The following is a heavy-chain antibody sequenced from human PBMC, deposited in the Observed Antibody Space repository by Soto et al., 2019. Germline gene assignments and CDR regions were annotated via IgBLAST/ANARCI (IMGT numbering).Heavy chain of an antibody. CDR2: ISSRNGYI. V-gene: IGHV3-21*01. J-gene: IGHJ4*02. CDR1: GFIFSSYS. CDR3: ARDLEFLNNFDF. D-gene: IGHD3-10*01. Sequence: VQLVESGGGLVKPGGSLRLSCEGIGFIFSSYSMNWVRQAPGKGLEWVSSISSRNGYIYYADSVKGRFSISRDDAKNSLYLQMNSLRAEDTAVYYCARDLEFLNNFDFWGQGTLVTVSS.